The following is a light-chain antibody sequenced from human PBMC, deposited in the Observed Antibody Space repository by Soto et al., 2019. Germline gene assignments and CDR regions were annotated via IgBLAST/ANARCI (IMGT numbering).Light chain of an antibody. Sequence: QSVLTQPPSVSGAPGQRVTISCTGSSSNIGAGYDVHWYQQLPGTAPKLLIYRNSNRPSGVPDRFSGSKSGTSASLAITGLQAEDEADDYCQSYDTSLSGFGVFGGGTKVTVL. J-gene: IGLJ3*02. V-gene: IGLV1-40*01. CDR1: SSNIGAGYD. CDR2: RNS. CDR3: QSYDTSLSGFGV.